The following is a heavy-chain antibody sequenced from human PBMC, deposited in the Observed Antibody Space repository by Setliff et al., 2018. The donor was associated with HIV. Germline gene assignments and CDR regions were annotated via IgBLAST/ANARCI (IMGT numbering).Heavy chain of an antibody. J-gene: IGHJ4*02. D-gene: IGHD3-10*01. Sequence: ASVKVSCKASGYAFTGYYMHWVRQAPGQGLEWMGWINPNSGGTNYAQKFQGRVTMTRDTSISTAYMELGRLRSDDTAVYYCARGFTYRGYYYGSGSYYNIQQPIDYWGQGTLVTVSS. CDR3: ARGFTYRGYYYGSGSYYNIQQPIDY. CDR1: GYAFTGYY. CDR2: INPNSGGT. V-gene: IGHV1-2*02.